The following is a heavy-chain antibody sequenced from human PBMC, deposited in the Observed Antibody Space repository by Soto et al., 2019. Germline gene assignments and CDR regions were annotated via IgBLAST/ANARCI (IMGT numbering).Heavy chain of an antibody. J-gene: IGHJ4*02. V-gene: IGHV4-59*08. D-gene: IGHD4-17*01. CDR3: ARRYGYYFDY. CDR1: GGSISSYY. Sequence: ASETLSLTCTVSGGSISSYYWSWIRQPPGKGLEWIGYIYYSGSTNYNPSLKSRVTISVDTSKNQLSLKLSSVTAADTAVDYCARRYGYYFDYWGQGTLVTVSS. CDR2: IYYSGST.